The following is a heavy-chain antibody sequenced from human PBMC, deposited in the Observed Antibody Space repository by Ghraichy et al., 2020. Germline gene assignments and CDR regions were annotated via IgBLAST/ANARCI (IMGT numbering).Heavy chain of an antibody. J-gene: IGHJ4*02. V-gene: IGHV4-59*01. D-gene: IGHD2-15*01. CDR3: ARVWAERYCSGGSCPPDY. Sequence: SETLSLTCTVSGGSISSYYWSWIRQPPGKGLEWIGYIYYSGSTNYNPSLKSRVTISVDTSKNQFSLKLSSVTAADTAVYYCARVWAERYCSGGSCPPDYWGQGTLVTVSS. CDR2: IYYSGST. CDR1: GGSISSYY.